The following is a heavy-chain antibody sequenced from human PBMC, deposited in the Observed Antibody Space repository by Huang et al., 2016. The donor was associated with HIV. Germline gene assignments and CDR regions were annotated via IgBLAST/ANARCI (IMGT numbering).Heavy chain of an antibody. Sequence: QESGPGLVGPSETLSLTCAVSGDSINSNTFYWGWIRRPPGKGLEWIGSIYYSGDTYYNPALKRRAVIAVDASKNRIFLQLRSVTAADTGVYYCARTGVAVSDDPEYFQHWGQGALVT. CDR1: GDSINSNTFY. V-gene: IGHV4-39*02. CDR3: ARTGVAVSDDPEYFQH. J-gene: IGHJ1*01. CDR2: IYYSGDT. D-gene: IGHD3-3*01.